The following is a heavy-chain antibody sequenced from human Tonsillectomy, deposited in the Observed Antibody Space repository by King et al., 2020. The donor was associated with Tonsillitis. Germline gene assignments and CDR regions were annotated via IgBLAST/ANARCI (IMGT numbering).Heavy chain of an antibody. V-gene: IGHV3-48*01. CDR2: ISSSSTTI. CDR3: LAVTDSYYYYYMDV. CDR1: GFTFRSYS. J-gene: IGHJ6*03. Sequence: VQLVESGGGLVQPGGSLRLSCAASGFTFRSYSLNWVRQAPGKGLDWVSYISSSSTTIYYADSVKGRFTISRDNAKNSLYLQMNSPRAEDTAVYYCLAVTDSYYYYYMDVRGKGTTVTVSS. D-gene: IGHD6-19*01.